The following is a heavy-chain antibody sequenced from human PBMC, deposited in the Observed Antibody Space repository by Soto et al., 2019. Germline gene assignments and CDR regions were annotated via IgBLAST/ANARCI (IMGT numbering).Heavy chain of an antibody. D-gene: IGHD1-26*01. CDR3: ARWELGNWFDP. CDR1: GGSISSSSYY. J-gene: IGHJ5*02. CDR2: IYYSGST. Sequence: QLQLQESGPGLVKPSETLSLTCTVSGGSISSSSYYWGWIRQPPGKGLEWIGSIYYSGSTYYNPSLKSRVTQSVDTSENQFSLKLSSVTAADTAVYYCARWELGNWFDPWGQGTLVTVSS. V-gene: IGHV4-39*01.